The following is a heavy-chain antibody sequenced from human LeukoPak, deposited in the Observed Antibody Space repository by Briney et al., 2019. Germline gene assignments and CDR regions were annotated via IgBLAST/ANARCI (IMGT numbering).Heavy chain of an antibody. CDR1: GFTFSSYG. J-gene: IGHJ6*03. V-gene: IGHV3-23*01. CDR2: ISGSGGST. D-gene: IGHD3-10*01. CDR3: AKGLGFYMDV. Sequence: GGSLRLSCAASGFTFSSYGMSWVRQAPGKGLEWVSAISGSGGSTYYADSVKGRFTTSRDNSNNTLYLQMNSLRAEDTAIYYCAKGLGFYMDVWGKGTTVTISS.